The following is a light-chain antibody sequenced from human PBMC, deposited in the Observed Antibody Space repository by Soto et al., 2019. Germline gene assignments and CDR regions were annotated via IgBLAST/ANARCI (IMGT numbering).Light chain of an antibody. CDR1: QSVSSN. J-gene: IGKJ4*02. CDR3: PQYQHWTRT. CDR2: SAS. V-gene: IGKV3-15*01. Sequence: EVVLTQSPATLSVSPGERATLSCRASQSVSSNLVWYQEKSGQPPRLLIYSASTRATGIPARFSGTGSGTEFTLTISSLQSEDVAVYYCPQYQHWTRTFGDGTRVEI.